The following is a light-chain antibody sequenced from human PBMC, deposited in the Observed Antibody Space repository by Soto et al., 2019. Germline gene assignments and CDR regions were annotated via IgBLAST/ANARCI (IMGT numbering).Light chain of an antibody. CDR3: HQYNSWPRGT. Sequence: EIVLTQSPGTLSLSPGERATLSCRASQSVDSIYLTWYQQKPGQPPRLLIYSASTRAAGVPSRFSGSGSGTEFTLTISSLQSEDSAVYFCHQYNSWPRGTFGPGTKVEIK. CDR2: SAS. CDR1: QSVDSIY. V-gene: IGKV3D-15*01. J-gene: IGKJ3*01.